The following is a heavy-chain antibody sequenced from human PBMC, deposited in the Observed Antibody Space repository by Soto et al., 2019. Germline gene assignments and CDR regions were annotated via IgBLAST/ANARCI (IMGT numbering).Heavy chain of an antibody. D-gene: IGHD3-3*01. Sequence: PSETLSLTCSVSGDSINSDKYYWGWIRQPPGKGLEWIGSIYYSGSTYYNPSLKSRVTISVDTSKNQFSLKLSSVTAADTAVYYCARHDSVLRFLGPSNWFDPWGQGTLDTVSS. CDR1: GDSINSDKYY. CDR3: ARHDSVLRFLGPSNWFDP. CDR2: IYYSGST. J-gene: IGHJ5*02. V-gene: IGHV4-39*01.